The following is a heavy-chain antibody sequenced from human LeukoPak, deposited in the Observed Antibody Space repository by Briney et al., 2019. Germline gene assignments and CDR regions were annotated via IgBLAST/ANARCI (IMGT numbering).Heavy chain of an antibody. CDR3: ARQTGDLHLFDL. CDR1: GGSISSSSYY. CDR2: IYYSGST. D-gene: IGHD7-27*01. J-gene: IGHJ2*01. V-gene: IGHV4-39*07. Sequence: SETLSLTCTVSGGSISSSSYYWGWIRQPPGKGLEWIGSIYYSGSTYYNPSLKNRVTISVDTSKNQFSLKLSSVTAADTAVYYCARQTGDLHLFDLWGRGTLVTVSS.